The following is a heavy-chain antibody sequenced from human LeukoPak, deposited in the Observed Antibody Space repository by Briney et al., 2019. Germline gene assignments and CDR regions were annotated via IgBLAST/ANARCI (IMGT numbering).Heavy chain of an antibody. J-gene: IGHJ4*02. V-gene: IGHV3-48*03. CDR1: GFTFSSYE. Sequence: GGSLRLSCAASGFTFSSYEMNWVRQAPGKGLKGVSYISSSGSTIYYADSVKGRFTISRDNAKNSLYLQMNSLRAEDTAVYYCAREGEMATYFDYWGQGTLVTVSS. CDR2: ISSSGSTI. D-gene: IGHD5-24*01. CDR3: AREGEMATYFDY.